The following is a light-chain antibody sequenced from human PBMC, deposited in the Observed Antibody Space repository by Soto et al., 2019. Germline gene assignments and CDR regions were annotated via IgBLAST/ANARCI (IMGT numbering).Light chain of an antibody. CDR1: TGAVTSGHY. CDR3: LVSYSGSYV. Sequence: QAVVTQEPSLTVSPGGTVTLTCGSSTGAVTSGHYPYWFQQKPGQAPRTLIYDASNKHSWTPARFSGSLLGGKAALTLSGAQPEDEADYYCLVSYSGSYVFGTGTKLTVL. CDR2: DAS. V-gene: IGLV7-46*01. J-gene: IGLJ1*01.